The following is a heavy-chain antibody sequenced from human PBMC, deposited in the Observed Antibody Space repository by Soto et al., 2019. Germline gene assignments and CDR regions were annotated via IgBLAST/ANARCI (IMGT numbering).Heavy chain of an antibody. CDR2: ISSSSSTI. Sequence: EVQLVESGGGLVQPGGSLRLSCAASGFTFSRFNMNWVRQAPGKGLEWVSYISSSSSTIYYADSVKGRFTISRDNVKNSLYLQMSSLRVEDTAVYYCARDPYGGDDLDLDFWGQGTMVTVSS. D-gene: IGHD5-12*01. CDR3: ARDPYGGDDLDLDF. V-gene: IGHV3-48*01. J-gene: IGHJ4*02. CDR1: GFTFSRFN.